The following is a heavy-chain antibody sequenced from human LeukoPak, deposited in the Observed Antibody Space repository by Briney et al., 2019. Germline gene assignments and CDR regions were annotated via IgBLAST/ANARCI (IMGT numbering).Heavy chain of an antibody. CDR1: GFTFSSYA. J-gene: IGHJ4*02. CDR2: ISSSGSTI. V-gene: IGHV3-48*04. D-gene: IGHD3-3*01. Sequence: GGSLRLSCAASGFTFSSYAMSWVRQAPGKGLEWVSYISSSGSTIYYADSVKGRFTISRDNAKNSLYLQMNSLRAEDTAVYYCARATVGDITIFGVVIDYWGQGTLVTVSS. CDR3: ARATVGDITIFGVVIDY.